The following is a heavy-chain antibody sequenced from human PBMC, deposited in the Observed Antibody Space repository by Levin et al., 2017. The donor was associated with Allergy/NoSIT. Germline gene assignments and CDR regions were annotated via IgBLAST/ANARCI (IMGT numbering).Heavy chain of an antibody. CDR2: ITANGGYT. CDR1: GFTFSNYA. D-gene: IGHD2-15*01. J-gene: IGHJ4*02. CDR3: AKGGMYNCSPIEY. V-gene: IGHV3-23*01. Sequence: GGSLRLSCAASGFTFSNYAMLWVRQAPGKGLEWVSTITANGGYTNYADSVKGRFTISRDNSKTTLHLQMNSLTADDTAVSYCAKGGMYNCSPIEYWGQGTLITVSS.